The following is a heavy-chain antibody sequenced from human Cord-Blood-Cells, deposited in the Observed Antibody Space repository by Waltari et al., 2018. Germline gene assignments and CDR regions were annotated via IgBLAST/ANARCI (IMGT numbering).Heavy chain of an antibody. J-gene: IGHJ4*02. Sequence: QVQLVESGGGVVQPGRSLRLSCAASGFTFSSYAMHWVRQAPGKGRCWVAVRSDDGSNKYYADSVKGRFTISRDNSKNTLYLQMNSLRAEDTAVYYCASGDRVLGHYFDYWGQGTLVTVSS. CDR2: RSDDGSNK. V-gene: IGHV3-30*04. CDR3: ASGDRVLGHYFDY. D-gene: IGHD2-8*02. CDR1: GFTFSSYA.